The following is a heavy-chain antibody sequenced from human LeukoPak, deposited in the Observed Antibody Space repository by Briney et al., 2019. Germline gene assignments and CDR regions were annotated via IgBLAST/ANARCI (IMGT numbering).Heavy chain of an antibody. CDR2: IHYSGSS. CDR1: DGSVSSGTYY. J-gene: IGHJ4*02. Sequence: PSETLSLTCTISDGSVSSGTYYWGWIRQSPGQGLVWIGSIHYSGSSYYNPSLKSRAAIFVDTSRDQVSMDLSYVTAADTALYYCVRHISANTGYFDSCGQGTLVTVSS. V-gene: IGHV4-39*01. CDR3: VRHISANTGYFDS.